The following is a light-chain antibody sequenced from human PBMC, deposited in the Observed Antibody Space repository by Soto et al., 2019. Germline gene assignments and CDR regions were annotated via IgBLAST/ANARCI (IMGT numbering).Light chain of an antibody. CDR1: ISKIGNFY. CDR2: EDN. V-gene: IGLV1-51*02. J-gene: IGLJ1*01. Sequence: QSVLTQPPSVSAAPGQKVTISCSGSISKIGNFYLSWYQQLPRTAPKLLIYEDNKRPSGIPDRFSGSKSGTSATLGITGLQTGDEDDYYCGTWDDSLSVVVFGTGTQLTVL. CDR3: GTWDDSLSVVV.